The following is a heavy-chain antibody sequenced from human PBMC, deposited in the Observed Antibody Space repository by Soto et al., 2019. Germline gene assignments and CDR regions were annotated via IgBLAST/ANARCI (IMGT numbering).Heavy chain of an antibody. Sequence: SVKVSCKASGGTFSSYAISWVRQAPGQGLEWMGGIIPIFGTANYAQKFQGRVTITADESTSTAYMELSSLRSEDTAVYYCARGRFGELLYLPNWFAPWGQGTLVTVSS. CDR3: ARGRFGELLYLPNWFAP. J-gene: IGHJ5*02. CDR1: GGTFSSYA. D-gene: IGHD3-10*01. V-gene: IGHV1-69*13. CDR2: IIPIFGTA.